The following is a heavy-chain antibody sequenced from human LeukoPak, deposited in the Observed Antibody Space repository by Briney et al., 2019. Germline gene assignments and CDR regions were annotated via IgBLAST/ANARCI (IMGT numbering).Heavy chain of an antibody. D-gene: IGHD1-26*01. CDR3: AKRVVVGATSPYSDFQH. CDR2: ISGIGDTT. CDR1: GFISSSYA. V-gene: IGHV3-23*01. Sequence: PGGSLRLTCAASGFISSSYAMGWVRQAPGKGLEWVSAISGIGDTTHYADSVKGRFTISRDNSKNTLFLQMDSLRGEDTAVYYCAKRVVVGATSPYSDFQHWGQGTLVTVSS. J-gene: IGHJ1*01.